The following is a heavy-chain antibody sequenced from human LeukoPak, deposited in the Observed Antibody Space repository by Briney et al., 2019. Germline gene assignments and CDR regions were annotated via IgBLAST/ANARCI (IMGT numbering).Heavy chain of an antibody. CDR2: IWYDGSNK. CDR3: ARTIMVTSGAFDI. V-gene: IGHV3-33*08. D-gene: IGHD3-16*01. J-gene: IGHJ3*02. Sequence: GGSLRLSCAAAGFTFSSNWMHWVRQAPGKGLEWVAVIWYDGSNKYYADSVKGRFTISRDNSKNTLYLQMNSLRAEDTAVYYCARTIMVTSGAFDIWGQGTMVTVSS. CDR1: GFTFSSNW.